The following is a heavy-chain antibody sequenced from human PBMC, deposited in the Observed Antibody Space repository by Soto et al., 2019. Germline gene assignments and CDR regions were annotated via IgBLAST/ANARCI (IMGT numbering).Heavy chain of an antibody. V-gene: IGHV1-69*01. CDR1: GGTFSSYA. Sequence: QVQLVQSGAEVKKPGSSVKVSCKASGGTFSSYAISWVRQAPGQGLEWMGGIIPIFGTANYAQKFQGRVTITADESTSTAYMELSSLRSEDTAVYYCARDRRYCSSTRCPNDAFDIWGQGTMVTVSS. CDR2: IIPIFGTA. CDR3: ARDRRYCSSTRCPNDAFDI. J-gene: IGHJ3*02. D-gene: IGHD2-2*01.